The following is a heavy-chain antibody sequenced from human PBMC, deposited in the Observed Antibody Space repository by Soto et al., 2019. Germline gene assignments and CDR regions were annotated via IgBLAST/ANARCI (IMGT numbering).Heavy chain of an antibody. CDR2: IYYSGST. CDR1: GGSISSGGYY. CDR3: ARADCSGGSCYRNDAFDI. V-gene: IGHV4-31*03. Sequence: QVQLQESGPGLVKPSQTLSPTCTVSGGSISSGGYYWSWIRQHPGKGLEWIGYIYYSGSTYYNPSLKSRVTISVDTSKNQFSLKLSSVTAADTAVYYCARADCSGGSCYRNDAFDIWGQGTMVTVSS. J-gene: IGHJ3*02. D-gene: IGHD2-15*01.